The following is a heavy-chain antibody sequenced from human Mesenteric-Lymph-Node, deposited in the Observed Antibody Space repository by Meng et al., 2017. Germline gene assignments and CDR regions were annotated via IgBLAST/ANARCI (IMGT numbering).Heavy chain of an antibody. CDR2: IYHSGST. CDR3: ARVVAATFYYFDY. D-gene: IGHD2-15*01. J-gene: IGHJ4*02. CDR1: GYSNSSGYY. V-gene: IGHV4-38-2*02. Sequence: SETLSLTCTVSGYSNSSGYYWGWIRQPPGKGLEWIGSIYHSGSTYYNPSLKSRVTISVDTSKNQSSLKLSSVTAADTAVYYCARVVAATFYYFDYWGQGTLVTVSS.